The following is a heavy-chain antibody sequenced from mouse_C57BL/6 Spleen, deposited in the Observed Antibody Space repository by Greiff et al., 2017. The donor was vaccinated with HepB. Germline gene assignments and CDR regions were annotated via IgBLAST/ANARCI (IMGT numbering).Heavy chain of an antibody. D-gene: IGHD2-5*01. Sequence: QVQLKQPGAELVRPGTSVKLSCKASGYTFTSYWMHWVKQRPGQGLEWIGVIDPSDSYTNYNQKFKGKATLTVDTSSSTAYMQLSSLTSEDSAVYYCARYYSNYLDYWGQGTSGTVSS. V-gene: IGHV1-59*01. J-gene: IGHJ4*01. CDR1: GYTFTSYW. CDR3: ARYYSNYLDY. CDR2: IDPSDSYT.